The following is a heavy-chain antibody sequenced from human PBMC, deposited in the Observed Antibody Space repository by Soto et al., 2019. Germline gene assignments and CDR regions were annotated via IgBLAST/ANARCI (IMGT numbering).Heavy chain of an antibody. CDR2: IYYSGRT. CDR1: GGSISSYY. V-gene: IGHV4-59*01. J-gene: IGHJ5*02. CDR3: ARGYCSSTICYIWDNWYDP. D-gene: IGHD2-2*02. Sequence: SETLSLTCTVSGGSISSYYWSWIRQPPGKGLEWIGYIYYSGRTNYNPSLKSRVTISVDTSKNQFSLKLSSVTAADTAVYYCARGYCSSTICYIWDNWYDPWGQGTLVTVSS.